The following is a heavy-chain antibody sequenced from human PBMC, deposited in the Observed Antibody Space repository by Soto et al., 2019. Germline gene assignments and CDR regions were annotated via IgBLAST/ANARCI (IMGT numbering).Heavy chain of an antibody. J-gene: IGHJ4*02. CDR1: GYTFTSYG. V-gene: IGHV1-18*01. D-gene: IGHD7-27*01. CDR2: INSNNGNT. Sequence: QVQLVQSGAEVKRPGASVKVSCKASGYTFTSYGISWVRQAPGQGLEWMGWINSNNGNTDYAQMLQGRLTMTTDTSTTTVYMELRSLGSDDTAVYFCARDTPSLQTTGGIDYWGQGTLVTVSS. CDR3: ARDTPSLQTTGGIDY.